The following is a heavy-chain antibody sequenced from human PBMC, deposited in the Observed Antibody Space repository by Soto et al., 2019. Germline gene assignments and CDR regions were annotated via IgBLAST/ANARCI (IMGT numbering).Heavy chain of an antibody. CDR3: ATKGGGYYFGFDP. CDR1: GFTFSDYY. J-gene: IGHJ5*02. CDR2: ISSGGTTI. Sequence: GGSLRLSCAASGFTFSDYYMSWIRHAPGKGLEWVSYISSGGTTIYYADSVKGRFTISRDDAKNSLYLQMNSLRAEDTAVYFCATKGGGYYFGFDPWGQGTLVTVSS. D-gene: IGHD3-22*01. V-gene: IGHV3-11*01.